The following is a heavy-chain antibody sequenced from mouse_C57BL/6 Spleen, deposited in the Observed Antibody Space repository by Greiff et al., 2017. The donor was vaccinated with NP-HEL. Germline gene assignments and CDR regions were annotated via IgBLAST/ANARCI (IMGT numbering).Heavy chain of an antibody. J-gene: IGHJ2*01. V-gene: IGHV1-76*01. CDR3: AREDYGSSYDYFDY. D-gene: IGHD1-1*01. CDR1: GYTFTDYY. CDR2: IYPGSGNT. Sequence: QVQLKESGAELVRPGASVKLSCKASGYTFTDYYINWVKQRPGQGLEWIARIYPGSGNTYYNEKFKGKATLTAEKSSSTAYMQHSSLTSEDSAVYFWAREDYGSSYDYFDYWGQGTTLTVAS.